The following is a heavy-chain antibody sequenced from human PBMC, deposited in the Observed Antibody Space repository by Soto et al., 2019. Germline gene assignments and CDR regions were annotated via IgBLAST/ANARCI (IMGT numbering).Heavy chain of an antibody. CDR1: GGSISSSSYY. Sequence: SETLSLTCTVSGGSISSSSYYWGWIRQPPGKGLEWIGSIYYSGSTYYNPSLKSRVTISVDTSKNQFSLKLSSVTAADTAVYYCARREYSHGHFDYWGQGTLVTVSS. CDR3: ARREYSHGHFDY. CDR2: IYYSGST. D-gene: IGHD5-18*01. J-gene: IGHJ4*02. V-gene: IGHV4-39*01.